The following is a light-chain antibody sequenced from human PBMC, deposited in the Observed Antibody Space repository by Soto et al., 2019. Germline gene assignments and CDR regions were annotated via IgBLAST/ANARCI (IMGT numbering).Light chain of an antibody. CDR2: DVS. CDR1: QSITTW. CDR3: QQYNSYRWT. Sequence: DIQMTQSPSTVSASVGDSVTITCRASQSITTWLAWYQQRPGKAPKLLIYDVSSLQSGVPSRFSGSGSGTEFTLTISSLQPDDFATYYCQQYNSYRWTFGQGTKVDIK. V-gene: IGKV1-5*01. J-gene: IGKJ1*01.